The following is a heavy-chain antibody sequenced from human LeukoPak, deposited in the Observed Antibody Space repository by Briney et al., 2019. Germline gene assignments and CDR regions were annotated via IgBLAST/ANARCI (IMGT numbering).Heavy chain of an antibody. CDR3: TNTLATSGY. J-gene: IGHJ4*02. CDR2: INKDGSEK. Sequence: PGGSLRLSCTASGLTFSNYWTTWVRQAPGKGLEWVATINKDGSEKHYVDSVRGRFTISRDNAKNSVFLQMNSLRVGDTAVYYCTNTLATSGYWGQGTLVTVSS. V-gene: IGHV3-7*01. CDR1: GLTFSNYW. D-gene: IGHD1-1*01.